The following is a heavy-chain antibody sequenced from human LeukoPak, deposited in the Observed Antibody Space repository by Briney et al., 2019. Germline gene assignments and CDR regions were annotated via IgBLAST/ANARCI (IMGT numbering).Heavy chain of an antibody. Sequence: PSETLSLXCAVYGGSFSGYYWSWIRQPPGKGLEWIGEINHSGSTNYNPSLKSRVTISVDTSKNQFSLKLSSVTAADTAVYYCARVLYSSSWYEAYYYYYYMDVWGKGTTVTVSS. J-gene: IGHJ6*03. CDR2: INHSGST. CDR3: ARVLYSSSWYEAYYYYYYMDV. V-gene: IGHV4-34*01. CDR1: GGSFSGYY. D-gene: IGHD6-13*01.